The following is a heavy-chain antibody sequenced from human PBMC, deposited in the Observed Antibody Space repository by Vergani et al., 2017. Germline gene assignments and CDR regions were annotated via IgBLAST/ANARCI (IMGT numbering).Heavy chain of an antibody. CDR2: ISDGGETK. CDR3: GRKQSPASLMDKPIDI. D-gene: IGHD1/OR15-1a*01. CDR1: GFIFCDYY. Sequence: QVQLVASGGGLVRPGGSLRLSCAASGFIFCDYYMTWIRQTPGKGLEWLAHISDGGETKMYAESLKGRFTVSRDNTKNLLILQMKTLKVDDTATYYCGRKQSPASLMDKPIDIWGQGTLVTVSS. V-gene: IGHV3-11*01. J-gene: IGHJ5*02.